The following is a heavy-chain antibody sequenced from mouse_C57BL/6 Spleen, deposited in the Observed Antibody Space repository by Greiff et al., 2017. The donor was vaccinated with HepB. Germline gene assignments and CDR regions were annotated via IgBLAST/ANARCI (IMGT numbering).Heavy chain of an antibody. CDR2: INYDGSST. CDR1: GFTFSDYY. J-gene: IGHJ2*01. Sequence: EVRLVESEGGLVQPGSSIKLSCTASGFTFSDYYMAWVRQVPEKGLEWVANINYDGSSTYYLDSLKSRFIISRDNAKNILYLQMSSLKSEDTATYYCAREWSYYFDYWGQGTTLTVSS. V-gene: IGHV5-16*01. D-gene: IGHD1-1*02. CDR3: AREWSYYFDY.